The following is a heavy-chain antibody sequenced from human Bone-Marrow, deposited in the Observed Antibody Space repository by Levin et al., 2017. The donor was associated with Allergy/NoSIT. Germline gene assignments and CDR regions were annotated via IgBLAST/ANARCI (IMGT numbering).Heavy chain of an antibody. J-gene: IGHJ3*02. D-gene: IGHD6-13*01. CDR2: ISGSGGST. V-gene: IGHV3-23*01. Sequence: GESLKISCAASGFTFSSYAMSWVRQAPGKGLEWVSAISGSGGSTYYADSVKGRFTISRDNSKNTLYLQMNSLRAEDTAVYYCAKDSSRAGAFDIWGQGTMVTVSS. CDR3: AKDSSRAGAFDI. CDR1: GFTFSSYA.